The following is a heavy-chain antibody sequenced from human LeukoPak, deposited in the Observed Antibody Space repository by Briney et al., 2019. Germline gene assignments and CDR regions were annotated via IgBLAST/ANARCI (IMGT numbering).Heavy chain of an antibody. D-gene: IGHD3-3*01. V-gene: IGHV4-39*01. Sequence: SETLSLTCTVSGGSIGSSSYYWGWIRQPPGKGLEWIGSIYYSGSTYYNPSLKSRVTISVDTSKNQFSLKLSSVTAADTAVYYCARQLAKDFWSGYQLDWFDPWGQGTLVTVSS. J-gene: IGHJ5*02. CDR2: IYYSGST. CDR1: GGSIGSSSYY. CDR3: ARQLAKDFWSGYQLDWFDP.